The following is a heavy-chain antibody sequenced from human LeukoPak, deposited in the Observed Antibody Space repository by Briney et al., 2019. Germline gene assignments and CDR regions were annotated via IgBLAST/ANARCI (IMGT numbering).Heavy chain of an antibody. Sequence: GGSLRLSCEASGFTFGSHAMYWVRQAPGKGLEWVAGIFGSGGSPHYADSVKGRFTISRDNSKNTLYLQMNSLRAEDTAVYYCAKFGPRDILTGLDAFDIWGQGTMVTVSS. V-gene: IGHV3-23*01. CDR1: GFTFGSHA. CDR2: IFGSGGSP. CDR3: AKFGPRDILTGLDAFDI. J-gene: IGHJ3*02. D-gene: IGHD3-9*01.